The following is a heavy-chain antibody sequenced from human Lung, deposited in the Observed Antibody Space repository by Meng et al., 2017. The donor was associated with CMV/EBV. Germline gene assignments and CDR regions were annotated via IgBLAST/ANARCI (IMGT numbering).Heavy chain of an antibody. D-gene: IGHD1-26*01. CDR2: LGAHDSDT. CDR3: GEGGAGNRYDEN. V-gene: IGHV1-18*01. J-gene: IGHJ4*02. Sequence: QAQVVQSGAEMKRPGASVKVSCTASHYTFTGYGVSWFRQAPGQGLEWMAWLGAHDSDTSHAPRFQGRVTVTADRPTATAYMELRKLGADNTGFCECGEGGAGNRYDENWGWGSLVTVSS. CDR1: HYTFTGYG.